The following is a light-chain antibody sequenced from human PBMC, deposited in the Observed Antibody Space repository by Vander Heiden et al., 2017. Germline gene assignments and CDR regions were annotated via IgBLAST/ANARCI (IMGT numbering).Light chain of an antibody. CDR2: GTD. Sequence: IVLTPSPATLSFSPEDKPTLSCTASQTLSSSYLGWLQQRPGQPPRLLIFGTDRRATGIPDRFSGSGSETDFTLTISRLEPEDFAVYYCHQYGSTPWTFGQGTKVEMK. J-gene: IGKJ1*01. CDR1: QTLSSSY. V-gene: IGKV3-20*01. CDR3: HQYGSTPWT.